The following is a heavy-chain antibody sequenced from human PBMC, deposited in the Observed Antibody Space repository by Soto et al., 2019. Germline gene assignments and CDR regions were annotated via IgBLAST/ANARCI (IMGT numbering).Heavy chain of an antibody. D-gene: IGHD6-19*01. Sequence: QVQLVQSGAEVKKPGASVKVSCKASGYTFTSYGISWVRQAPGQGLEWMGWISAYNGNTNYAQKLKGRVTMTTDTSTSTAYMELRSLRADDTAVYYCARDYLEAVAGTGYYYGMDVWGQGTTVTVSS. CDR3: ARDYLEAVAGTGYYYGMDV. CDR1: GYTFTSYG. V-gene: IGHV1-18*01. CDR2: ISAYNGNT. J-gene: IGHJ6*02.